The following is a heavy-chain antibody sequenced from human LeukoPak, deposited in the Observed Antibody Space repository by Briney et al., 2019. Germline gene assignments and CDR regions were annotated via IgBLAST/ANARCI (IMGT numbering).Heavy chain of an antibody. J-gene: IGHJ6*03. Sequence: GGSLRLSCAASGFTFTNYAMHWVRQAPGKGLEWVAVISYHGDNKYYADSVRGRFTISRDNSKNTLDLQMNSLRAEDTAVYYCARGSTGYYYYYYMDVWGKGTTVTVSS. V-gene: IGHV3-30*04. CDR3: ARGSTGYYYYYYMDV. CDR1: GFTFTNYA. CDR2: ISYHGDNK.